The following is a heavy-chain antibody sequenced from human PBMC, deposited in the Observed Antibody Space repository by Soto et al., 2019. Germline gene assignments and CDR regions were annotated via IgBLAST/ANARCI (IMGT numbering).Heavy chain of an antibody. CDR2: IDGGSGNT. CDR3: ADKSGYSGYDSYYYGMDV. J-gene: IGHJ6*02. V-gene: IGHV1-3*01. Sequence: ASVKVSCKASGYPFTNYPIQWVRQAPGQRLEWMGWIDGGSGNTKYSQKFQGRVTITADESTSTGYMELSSLRSEETAVYYCADKSGYSGYDSYYYGMDVWGQGTTVTVSS. CDR1: GYPFTNYP. D-gene: IGHD5-12*01.